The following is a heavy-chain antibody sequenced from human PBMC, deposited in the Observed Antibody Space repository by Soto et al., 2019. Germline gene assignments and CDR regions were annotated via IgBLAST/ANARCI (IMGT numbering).Heavy chain of an antibody. D-gene: IGHD6-13*01. CDR3: ARDNDRIAAAGVSAYGMDV. Sequence: SETLSLTCTVSGGSISSYYWSWIRQPAGKGLEWIGRIYTSGSTNYNPSLKSRVTMSVDTSKNQFSLKLRSVTAADTAVYYCARDNDRIAAAGVSAYGMDVWGQGTKVTVSS. J-gene: IGHJ6*02. CDR1: GGSISSYY. V-gene: IGHV4-4*07. CDR2: IYTSGST.